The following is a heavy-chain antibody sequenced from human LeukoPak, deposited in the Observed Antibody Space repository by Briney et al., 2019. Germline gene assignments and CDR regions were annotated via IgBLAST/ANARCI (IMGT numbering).Heavy chain of an antibody. Sequence: SQTLSLTCTVSGGSISSGGYYWSWIRQPPGKGLEWIGEINHSGSTNYNPSLKSRVTISVDTSKNQFSLKLSSVTAADTAVYYCARGRAYYYGSGSSYFDYWGQGTLVTVSS. J-gene: IGHJ4*02. V-gene: IGHV4-30-2*01. CDR3: ARGRAYYYGSGSSYFDY. D-gene: IGHD3-10*01. CDR1: GGSISSGGYY. CDR2: INHSGST.